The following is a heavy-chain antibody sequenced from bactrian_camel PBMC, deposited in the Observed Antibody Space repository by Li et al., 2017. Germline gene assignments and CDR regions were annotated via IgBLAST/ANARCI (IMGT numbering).Heavy chain of an antibody. CDR1: GYTESSRYC. CDR2: IDTRGDP. CDR3: AKDETGWAPNL. V-gene: IGHV3S1*01. Sequence: VQLVESGGGSVEAGGSLRLSCSASGYTESSRYCLAWFRQAPGKEREGVAAIDTRGDPSYADSVQGRFTISLDNAKKVLYLQLNSLKTEDTAMYYCAKDETGWAPNLGGQGTQVTVS. D-gene: IGHD5*01. J-gene: IGHJ4*01.